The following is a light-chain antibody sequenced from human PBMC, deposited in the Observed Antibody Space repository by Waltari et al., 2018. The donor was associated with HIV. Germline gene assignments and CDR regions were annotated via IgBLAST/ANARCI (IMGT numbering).Light chain of an antibody. CDR3: QYYGTSPIT. V-gene: IGKV3-20*01. Sequence: ENVLTQSPGTLSLSPGETATLSCRASQSVVGSFLAWYQQKPGQALRLLLYDATSRATCIPDRFMGSGSGTDFTLTINRRAPEDFAMYYCQYYGTSPITFGQGTRLGIK. J-gene: IGKJ5*01. CDR2: DAT. CDR1: QSVVGSF.